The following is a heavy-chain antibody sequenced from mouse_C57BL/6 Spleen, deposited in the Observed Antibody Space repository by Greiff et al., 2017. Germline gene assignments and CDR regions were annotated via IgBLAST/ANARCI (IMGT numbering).Heavy chain of an antibody. J-gene: IGHJ2*01. CDR2: IYPRSGNT. D-gene: IGHD2-3*01. CDR3: ARDDGNYDDY. CDR1: GYTFTSYG. V-gene: IGHV1-81*01. Sequence: QVQLKESGAELARPGASVKLSCKASGYTFTSYGISWVKQRTGQGLEWIGEIYPRSGNTYYNEKFKGKATLTADKSSSTAYVELRSLTSEDSAVYFCARDDGNYDDYWGQGTTRTVSS.